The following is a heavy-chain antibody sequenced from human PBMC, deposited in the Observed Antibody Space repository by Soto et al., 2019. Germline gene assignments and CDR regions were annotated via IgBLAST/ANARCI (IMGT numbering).Heavy chain of an antibody. CDR2: IKRGGSET. CDR3: AKDLQGGGEWFGAEIYYYGMDV. J-gene: IGHJ6*02. Sequence: GGSLRLSCAAPTFIFSTYWMTWVRQAPGKGLEWVANIKRGGSETHYADSVKGRFTISRDNSKNTLYLQMNSLRAEDTAVYYCAKDLQGGGEWFGAEIYYYGMDVWGQGTTVTVSS. CDR1: TFIFSTYW. D-gene: IGHD3-10*01. V-gene: IGHV3-7*01.